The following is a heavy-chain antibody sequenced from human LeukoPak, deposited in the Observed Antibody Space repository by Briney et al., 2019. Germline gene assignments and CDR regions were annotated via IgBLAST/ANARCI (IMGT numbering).Heavy chain of an antibody. CDR1: GFRFSTYT. J-gene: IGHJ4*02. V-gene: IGHV3-30-3*01. CDR3: YCCGVRHY. CDR2: ISHDGTYK. Sequence: GGSLRLSCAASGFRFSTYTMHWVRQAPGKGLEWVAGISHDGTYKDYADSVKGRFTISRDNSKNTLYLQMNSLRPEDTAAYFSYCCGVRHYWGQGTLVTVSS. D-gene: IGHD2-15*01.